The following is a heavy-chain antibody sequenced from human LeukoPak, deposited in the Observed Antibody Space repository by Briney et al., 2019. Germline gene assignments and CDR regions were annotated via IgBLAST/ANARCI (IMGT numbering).Heavy chain of an antibody. Sequence: GGSLRLSCATSGFTFSSNYMSWVRQVPGKGLEWVSVIYSGGSTYYADSVKGRFTISRDNSKNTLYLQMNSLRAEDTAVYYCATIVPDVAATLTYDYWGQGTLVTVSS. D-gene: IGHD2-15*01. CDR1: GFTFSSNY. CDR2: IYSGGST. V-gene: IGHV3-66*01. J-gene: IGHJ4*02. CDR3: ATIVPDVAATLTYDY.